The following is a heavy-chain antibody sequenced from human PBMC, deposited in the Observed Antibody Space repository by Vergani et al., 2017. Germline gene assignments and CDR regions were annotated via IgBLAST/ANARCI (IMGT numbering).Heavy chain of an antibody. D-gene: IGHD6-19*01. J-gene: IGHJ4*02. CDR1: GFIFDSNS. CDR2: INWNGDNT. V-gene: IGHV3-20*04. CDR3: AREASSGFYDYFDY. Sequence: EVKLVESGGGLVRPGGSLRLSCAGNGFIFDSNSMSWVRQVPGKGLEWVSGINWNGDNTGYADSVKGRFTISRDNAKNSLYLQMNSLRVEDTALYYCAREASSGFYDYFDYWGQGTLVTVSS.